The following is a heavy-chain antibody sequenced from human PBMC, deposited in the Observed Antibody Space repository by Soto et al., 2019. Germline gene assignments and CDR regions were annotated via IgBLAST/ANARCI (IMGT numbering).Heavy chain of an antibody. V-gene: IGHV1-24*01. CDR3: ARWRRSWVAKQGAFDI. CDR2: FDPEDGET. Sequence: ASVKVSCKVSGYTLTELSMHWVRQAPGKGLEWMGGFDPEDGETIYAQKFQDRVTMTEDTSTDTAYMELSSLRSEDTAVYYCARWRRSWVAKQGAFDIWGQGTMVTVSS. D-gene: IGHD5-12*01. J-gene: IGHJ3*02. CDR1: GYTLTELS.